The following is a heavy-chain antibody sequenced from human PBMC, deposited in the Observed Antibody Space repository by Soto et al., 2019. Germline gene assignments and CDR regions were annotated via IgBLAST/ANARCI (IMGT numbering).Heavy chain of an antibody. CDR3: ALWGSAIRDYNYYVMDV. D-gene: IGHD3-10*01. CDR2: INPVFATT. CDR1: GGSFSNHG. J-gene: IGHJ6*02. V-gene: IGHV1-69*01. Sequence: QVHLVQSGAEVKKPGSSVKVSCKASGGSFSNHGVSWVRQAPGQGLERMGGINPVFATTNYAQKLQGRVTITADESRTTAYMELSSLRSDDSAVYYCALWGSAIRDYNYYVMDVWGQGTTVTVSS.